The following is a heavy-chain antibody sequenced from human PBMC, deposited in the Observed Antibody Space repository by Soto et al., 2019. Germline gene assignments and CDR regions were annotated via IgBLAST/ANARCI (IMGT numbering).Heavy chain of an antibody. Sequence: QVQLVQSGAEVKKPGSSVKVSCKASGGTFRSYAISWVRQAPGQGLEWMGGIIPIFGTSNYAQKFQGRLTITADESTTTAYMELSSLRSEDTAVYYCASNSRGSYHFDYWGQGTLVTVSS. J-gene: IGHJ4*02. V-gene: IGHV1-69*01. CDR3: ASNSRGSYHFDY. CDR2: IIPIFGTS. CDR1: GGTFRSYA. D-gene: IGHD3-16*02.